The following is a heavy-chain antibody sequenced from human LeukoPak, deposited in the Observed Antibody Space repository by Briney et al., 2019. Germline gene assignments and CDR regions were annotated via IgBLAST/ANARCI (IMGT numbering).Heavy chain of an antibody. CDR2: ISGSGGST. J-gene: IGHJ3*01. D-gene: IGHD4-11*01. Sequence: PGGSLRRSCAASGFTFSNYAMNWVRQAPGKGLEWVSSISGSGGSTYYADSVKGRFTISRDNSKNTLYLQMNSLRAEDTAVYYCAKDVATVSTRGAFDVWGQGTMVTVSS. CDR3: AKDVATVSTRGAFDV. V-gene: IGHV3-23*01. CDR1: GFTFSNYA.